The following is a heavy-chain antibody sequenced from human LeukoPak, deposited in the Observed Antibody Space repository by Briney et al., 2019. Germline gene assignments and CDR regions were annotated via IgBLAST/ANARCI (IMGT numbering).Heavy chain of an antibody. CDR1: GFTFSSYG. D-gene: IGHD2-2*01. J-gene: IGHJ1*01. CDR3: AKDLRGYCSSTSCSNFQH. V-gene: IGHV3-30*02. CDR2: IRYDGSNK. Sequence: GGSLRLSCAASGFTFSSYGMHWVRQAPGKGLEWVAFIRYDGSNKYYADSVKGRFTISRDNSKNTLYLQMNSLRAEDTAVYYCAKDLRGYCSSTSCSNFQHWGQGTLVTVSS.